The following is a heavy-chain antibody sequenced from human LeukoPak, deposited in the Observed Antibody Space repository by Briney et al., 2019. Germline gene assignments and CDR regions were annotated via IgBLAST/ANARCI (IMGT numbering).Heavy chain of an antibody. CDR1: GGSISSHY. CDR2: IYYSGST. D-gene: IGHD5-12*01. V-gene: IGHV4-59*11. J-gene: IGHJ4*02. CDR3: ARVAFIRGHSGYDFGGIDY. Sequence: SSETLSLTCTVSGGSISSHYWSWIRQPPGKGLEWIGYIYYSGSTNYNPSLKSRVTISVDTSKNQFSLKLSSVTDADTAVYYSARVAFIRGHSGYDFGGIDYWGQGTLVTVSS.